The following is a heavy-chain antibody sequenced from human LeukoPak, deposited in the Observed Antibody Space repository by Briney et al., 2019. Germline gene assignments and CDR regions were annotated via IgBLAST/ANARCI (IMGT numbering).Heavy chain of an antibody. J-gene: IGHJ4*02. V-gene: IGHV3-7*01. Sequence: GGSLRLSCAAAGFTFRNYWMSWVRQAPGKGLEWVANIKQDGSEKYYVDSVKGRFTISRDNAKNSLYLQMNSLRTDDTAVYFCEREGPFDFWGQGTLVTVSS. CDR2: IKQDGSEK. CDR1: GFTFRNYW. CDR3: EREGPFDF.